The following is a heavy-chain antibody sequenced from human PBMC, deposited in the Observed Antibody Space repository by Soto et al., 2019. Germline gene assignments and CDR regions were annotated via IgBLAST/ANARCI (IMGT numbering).Heavy chain of an antibody. J-gene: IGHJ6*02. V-gene: IGHV3-23*01. Sequence: GGSLRLSCAASGFTFSSYAMSWVRQAPGKGLEWVSAISGSGGSTYYADSVKGRFTISRDNSKNTLYLQMNSLRAEDTAVYYCGKGAQHPNCYYYYGMDVWGQGTTVTVSS. CDR3: GKGAQHPNCYYYYGMDV. CDR1: GFTFSSYA. CDR2: ISGSGGST. D-gene: IGHD2-2*01.